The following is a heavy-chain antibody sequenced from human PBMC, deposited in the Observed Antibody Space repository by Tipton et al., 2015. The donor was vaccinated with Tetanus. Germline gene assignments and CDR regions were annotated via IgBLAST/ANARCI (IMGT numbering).Heavy chain of an antibody. V-gene: IGHV4-31*03. CDR2: VYYSGDT. J-gene: IGHJ5*02. Sequence: TLSLTCTVSGGSISSGGFFWNWLRQSPGKGLEWIGYVYYSGDTYYNPSFKGRVSISVDTSKNQFSLDVYSVTAADTAVYYCARDQGGGRVVRLNWFGPWGQGTLVTVSS. CDR1: GGSISSGGFF. D-gene: IGHD6-6*01. CDR3: ARDQGGGRVVRLNWFGP.